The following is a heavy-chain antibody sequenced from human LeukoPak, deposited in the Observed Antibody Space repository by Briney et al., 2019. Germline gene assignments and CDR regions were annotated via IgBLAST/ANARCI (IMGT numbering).Heavy chain of an antibody. J-gene: IGHJ4*02. CDR2: TNAGNGNT. D-gene: IGHD3-10*01. Sequence: ASVKVSCKASGYTFTNYAIHWVRQAPGRRLELMGWTNAGNGNTEYSQTLQDRVTITRDTSATTAYMELSSLRSEDTAVYYCARGSYFYGSGSFMGSDYWGQGTLVTVSS. CDR3: ARGSYFYGSGSFMGSDY. V-gene: IGHV1-3*01. CDR1: GYTFTNYA.